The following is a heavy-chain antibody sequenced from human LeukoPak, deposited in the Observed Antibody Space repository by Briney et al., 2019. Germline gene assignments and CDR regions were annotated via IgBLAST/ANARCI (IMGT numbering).Heavy chain of an antibody. Sequence: PGGSLRLSCAASGFTFSSYSMNWVRQAPGKGLEWVAVISYDGSNEYYADSVKGRFTISGDNSKNTLYLQMNSLRAEDTAVYYCARKRWGFDYWGQGTLVTVSS. V-gene: IGHV3-30*05. D-gene: IGHD3-16*01. CDR2: ISYDGSNE. CDR3: ARKRWGFDY. J-gene: IGHJ4*02. CDR1: GFTFSSYS.